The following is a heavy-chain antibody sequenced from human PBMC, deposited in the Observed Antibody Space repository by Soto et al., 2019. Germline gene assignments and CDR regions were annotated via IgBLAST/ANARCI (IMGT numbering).Heavy chain of an antibody. V-gene: IGHV3-23*01. CDR1: GFTFSNSA. J-gene: IGHJ5*02. CDR2: ISGSGDNA. D-gene: IGHD3-10*01. CDR3: AKDWANYYGSRSHQPNWFDP. Sequence: GGSLRLSCAASGFTFSNSAMSWVRQAPGKGLEWVSTISGSGDNAYYADSVKGQFTISRDNSKKTLYLVMNSLRAEDTAVYFCAKDWANYYGSRSHQPNWFDPWGQGTLVTVSS.